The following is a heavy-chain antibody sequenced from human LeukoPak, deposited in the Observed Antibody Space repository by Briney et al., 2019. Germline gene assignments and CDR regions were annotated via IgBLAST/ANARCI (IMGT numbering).Heavy chain of an antibody. Sequence: WASVKVSCKASGYTFTGYYMHWVRQAPGQGLEWMGRTNPNSGGTNYAQKFQGRVTMTRDTSISTAYMELSRLRSDDTAVYYCARDSSSNLRYCSSTSCYTWFDPWGQGTLVTVSS. D-gene: IGHD2-2*02. CDR2: TNPNSGGT. J-gene: IGHJ5*02. CDR1: GYTFTGYY. CDR3: ARDSSSNLRYCSSTSCYTWFDP. V-gene: IGHV1-2*06.